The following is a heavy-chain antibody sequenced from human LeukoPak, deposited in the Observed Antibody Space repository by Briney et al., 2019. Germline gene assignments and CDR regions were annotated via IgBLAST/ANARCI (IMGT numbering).Heavy chain of an antibody. V-gene: IGHV1-69*13. Sequence: ASVKVSCKASGYTFTSYAISWVRQAPGQGLEWMGGIIPIFGTANYAQKFQGRVTITADESTSTAYMELSSLRSEDTAVYYCASGTKPYYYYMDVWGKGTTVTISS. CDR2: IIPIFGTA. CDR1: GYTFTSYA. D-gene: IGHD1-14*01. J-gene: IGHJ6*03. CDR3: ASGTKPYYYYMDV.